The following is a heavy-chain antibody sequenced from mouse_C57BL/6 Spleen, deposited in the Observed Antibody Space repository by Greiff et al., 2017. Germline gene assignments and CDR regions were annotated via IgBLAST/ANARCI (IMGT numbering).Heavy chain of an antibody. CDR1: GYSITSGYY. CDR2: ISYDGSN. Sequence: ESGPGLVKPSQSLSLTCSVTGYSITSGYYWNWIRQFPGNKLEWMGYISYDGSNNYNPSLKNRISITRDTSKNQFFLKLNSVTTEDTATYYCARGGNYWYYAMDYWGQGTSVTVSS. J-gene: IGHJ4*01. D-gene: IGHD2-1*01. V-gene: IGHV3-6*01. CDR3: ARGGNYWYYAMDY.